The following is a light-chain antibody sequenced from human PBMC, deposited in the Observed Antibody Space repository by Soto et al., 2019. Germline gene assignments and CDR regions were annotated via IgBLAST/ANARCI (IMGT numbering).Light chain of an antibody. CDR3: AAWDDSLKGWV. J-gene: IGLJ3*02. CDR1: SSNIGRNN. Sequence: QSVLTLPPSASGTPGQRVTISCSGSSSNIGRNNVDWYQQLPGAAPKLLIYSTDQRPSGVPDRFSGSKSGTSASLAISGLQSEDDADYYCAAWDDSLKGWVFGGWTKLTVL. CDR2: STD. V-gene: IGLV1-44*01.